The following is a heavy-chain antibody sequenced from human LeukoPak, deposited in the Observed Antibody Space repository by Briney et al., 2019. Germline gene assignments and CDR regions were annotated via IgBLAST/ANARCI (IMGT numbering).Heavy chain of an antibody. CDR1: GFTFSGYW. D-gene: IGHD6-19*01. CDR3: ARAVAVAMFDY. Sequence: GGSLRLSCAASGFTFSGYWMSWVRQAPGKGLEWVANIKQDGSEKYYVDSVKGRFTISRDNAKNSLYLQMNSLRAEDTAVYYCARAVAVAMFDYWGQGTLVTVSS. CDR2: IKQDGSEK. J-gene: IGHJ4*02. V-gene: IGHV3-7*01.